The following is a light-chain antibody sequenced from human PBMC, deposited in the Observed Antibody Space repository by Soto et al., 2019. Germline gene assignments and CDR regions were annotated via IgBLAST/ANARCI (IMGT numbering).Light chain of an antibody. V-gene: IGKV3-20*01. J-gene: IGKJ5*01. CDR1: QSVSSSY. CDR3: HQYGSWPPLT. CDR2: GAS. Sequence: EIVLTQSPGTLSLSPGERATLFCRASQSVSSSYLAWYQQKPGQAPRLLIYGASGRATGIPDRFSGSGSGTDFTLTIRRLEPEDFAAYYCHQYGSWPPLTFGQGTRLEI.